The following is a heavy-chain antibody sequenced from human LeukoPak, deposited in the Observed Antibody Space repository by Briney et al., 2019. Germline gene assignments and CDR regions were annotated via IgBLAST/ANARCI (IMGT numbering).Heavy chain of an antibody. CDR1: GYTFTSYD. V-gene: IGHV1-8*03. D-gene: IGHD2-2*01. CDR3: ARGVQSLQLYLPYYYYYMDV. J-gene: IGHJ6*03. CDR2: MNPNSGNT. Sequence: ASVKVSCKASGYTFTSYDINWVRQATGQGLEWMGWMNPNSGNTGYAQKFQGRVTITRDTSISTAYMELSSLRSEDTAVYYCARGVQSLQLYLPYYYYYMDVWGKGTTVTVSS.